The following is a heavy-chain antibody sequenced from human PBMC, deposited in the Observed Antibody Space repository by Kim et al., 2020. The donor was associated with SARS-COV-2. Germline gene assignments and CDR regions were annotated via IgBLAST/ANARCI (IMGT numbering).Heavy chain of an antibody. D-gene: IGHD3-10*01. CDR1: GFTFGDSA. J-gene: IGHJ6*02. V-gene: IGHV3-9*01. CDR3: SKGTYYHDYDMNV. Sequence: GGSLRLSCVASGFTFGDSAMHWVRQVAGKGLEWVSGINWKSVSIGYADSVKGRFTISRDNAKNSLYLQMNSLRLEDTALYYCSKGTYYHDYDMNVWGQGT. CDR2: INWKSVSI.